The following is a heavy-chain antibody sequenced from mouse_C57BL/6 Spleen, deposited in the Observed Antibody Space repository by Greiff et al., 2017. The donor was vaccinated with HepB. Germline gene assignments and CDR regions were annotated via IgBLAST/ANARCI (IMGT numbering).Heavy chain of an antibody. J-gene: IGHJ4*01. V-gene: IGHV1-26*01. Sequence: EVQLQQSGPELVKPGASVKISCKASGYTFTDYYMNWVKQSHGKSLEWIGDINPNNGGTSYNQKFKGKATLTVDKSSSTAYMELRSLTSEDSAVYYCARRPAVDYWGQGTSVTVSS. CDR2: INPNNGGT. CDR3: ARRPAVDY. CDR1: GYTFTDYY.